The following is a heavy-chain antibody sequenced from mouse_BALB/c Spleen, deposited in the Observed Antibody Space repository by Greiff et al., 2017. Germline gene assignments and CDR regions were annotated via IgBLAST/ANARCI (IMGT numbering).Heavy chain of an antibody. CDR1: GYSFTDYN. V-gene: IGHV1S135*01. J-gene: IGHJ1*01. CDR2: IDPYNGGT. CDR3: ARFITTVVATGRDWYFDV. D-gene: IGHD1-1*01. Sequence: LQESGPELVKPGASVKVSCKASGYSFTDYNMYWVKQSHGKSLEWIGYIDPYNGGTSYNQKFKGKATLTVDKSSSTAFMHLNSLTSEDSAVYYCARFITTVVATGRDWYFDVWGAGTTVTVSS.